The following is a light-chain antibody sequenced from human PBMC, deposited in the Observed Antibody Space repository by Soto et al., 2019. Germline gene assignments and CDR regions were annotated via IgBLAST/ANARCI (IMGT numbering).Light chain of an antibody. J-gene: IGKJ1*01. CDR1: QAVNTR. V-gene: IGKV3-11*01. Sequence: EIVLTQSPATLSSFPGDRVTLSCRSSQAVNTRLAWYQHRPGQAPRLLIYLASNRAAGVPARFSGSGSGTDFALTISDVEREDFAVYYCHQSQSWPRTFGQGTKVDIK. CDR2: LAS. CDR3: HQSQSWPRT.